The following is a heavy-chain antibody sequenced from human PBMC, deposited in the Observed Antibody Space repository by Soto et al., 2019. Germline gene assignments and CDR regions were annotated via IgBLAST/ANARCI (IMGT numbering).Heavy chain of an antibody. V-gene: IGHV3-33*07. D-gene: IGHD6-13*01. J-gene: IGHJ4*02. CDR3: ARSPGIAAAGNDY. CDR1: FSMYS. Sequence: GGSLRLSCNFSFSMYSMDWVRQAPGKGLEWVAVIWYDGSNKYYADSVKGRFTISRDNSKNTLYLQMNSLRAEDTAVYYCARSPGIAAAGNDYWGQGTLVTVSS. CDR2: IWYDGSNK.